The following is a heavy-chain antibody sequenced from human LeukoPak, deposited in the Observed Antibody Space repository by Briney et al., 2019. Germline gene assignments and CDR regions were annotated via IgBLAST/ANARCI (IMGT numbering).Heavy chain of an antibody. Sequence: ASVKVSCKASGYTFTSYGISWVRQAPGQGLEWMGWISAYNGNTNYAQKPQGRVTMTTDTSTSTAYMELRSLRSDDTAVYYCARDIQKDTWIQLWFENYYGMDVWGQGTTVTVSS. V-gene: IGHV1-18*04. D-gene: IGHD5-18*01. CDR2: ISAYNGNT. CDR1: GYTFTSYG. J-gene: IGHJ6*02. CDR3: ARDIQKDTWIQLWFENYYGMDV.